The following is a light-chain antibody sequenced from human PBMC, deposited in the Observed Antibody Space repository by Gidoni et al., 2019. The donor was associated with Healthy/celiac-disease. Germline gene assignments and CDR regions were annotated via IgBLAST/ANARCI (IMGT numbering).Light chain of an antibody. CDR1: QSLLHSNGYNY. J-gene: IGKJ4*01. V-gene: IGKV2-28*01. Sequence: DLVMTQSPLSLPVTPGEPAPTSCRSSQSLLHSNGYNYLDWYLQKPGQSPQLLIYLGSNRASGVPDRCSGSGSGTDFTLKISRVEAEDVGVYYCRQALQTLTFGGGTKVEIK. CDR3: RQALQTLT. CDR2: LGS.